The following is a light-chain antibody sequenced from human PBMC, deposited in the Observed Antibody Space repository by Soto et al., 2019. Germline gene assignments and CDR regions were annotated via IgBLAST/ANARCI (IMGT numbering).Light chain of an antibody. Sequence: QSVLTQPASVSGSPGQSITISCTGSDNDVGFYHLVSWYQQHPGKAPKLIVYEDIKRPSGASGRFSGSKSANTASLTVSGLQAEDEGDYYCQSYDSTLSARYVFGTGTKVTVL. J-gene: IGLJ1*01. CDR2: EDI. V-gene: IGLV2-23*01. CDR3: QSYDSTLSARYV. CDR1: DNDVGFYHL.